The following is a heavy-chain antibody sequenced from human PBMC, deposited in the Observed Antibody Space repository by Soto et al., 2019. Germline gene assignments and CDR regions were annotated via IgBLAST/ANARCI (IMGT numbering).Heavy chain of an antibody. D-gene: IGHD3-9*01. CDR2: VYWHDDK. V-gene: IGHV2-5*01. CDR3: AHRHLEILTGPFDS. Sequence: QITLKESGPSLVKPTQTLTLTCTFSGFSLTNTGVTVGWIRQPPGKALEWLALVYWHDDKRYNPSLRNRLTIAKDTSKNRVVLTLANVGPVDTATYYCAHRHLEILTGPFDSWGRGTLVTVSS. J-gene: IGHJ5*01. CDR1: GFSLTNTGVT.